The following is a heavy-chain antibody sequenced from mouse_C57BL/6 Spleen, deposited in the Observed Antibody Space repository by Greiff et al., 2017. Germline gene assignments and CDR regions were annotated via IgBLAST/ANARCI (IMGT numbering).Heavy chain of an antibody. D-gene: IGHD1-1*01. Sequence: QVQLQPSGAELARPGASVKLSCKASGYTFTSYGISWVKQRTGQGLEWIGEIYPRSGNTYYNEKFKGKATLTADKSSSTAYMELRSLTSEDSAVYFCARGSDATTGAMDYWGQGTSVTVSS. CDR3: ARGSDATTGAMDY. J-gene: IGHJ4*01. CDR2: IYPRSGNT. V-gene: IGHV1-81*01. CDR1: GYTFTSYG.